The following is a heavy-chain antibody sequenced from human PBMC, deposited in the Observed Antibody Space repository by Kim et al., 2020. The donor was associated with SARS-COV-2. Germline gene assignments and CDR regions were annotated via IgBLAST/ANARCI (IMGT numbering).Heavy chain of an antibody. V-gene: IGHV3-20*04. CDR2: IISYGGST. CDR1: GFTFGDYG. D-gene: IGHD6-13*01. Sequence: GGSLRLSCEASGFTFGDYGMSLVRQVPGKGLEWVAGIISYGGSTDYADSVKGRFIISRDNARNSLFLQMNSLRVDDTAVYYCVKGDIGAPGDNWGQGTLV. J-gene: IGHJ4*02. CDR3: VKGDIGAPGDN.